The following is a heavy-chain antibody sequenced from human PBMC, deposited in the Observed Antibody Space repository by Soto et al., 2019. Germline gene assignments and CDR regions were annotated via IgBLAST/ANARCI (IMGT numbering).Heavy chain of an antibody. D-gene: IGHD3-10*01. J-gene: IGHJ6*03. Sequence: PSETVSLTCTVSGGSISSSSYYWGWIRQPPGKGLEWIGSIYYSGSTYYNPSLKSRVTISVDTSKNQFSLKLSSVTAADTAVYYCARQKEEDLWFGDHNYYYSYLDVWGKGTTVTVSS. V-gene: IGHV4-39*01. CDR3: ARQKEEDLWFGDHNYYYSYLDV. CDR1: GGSISSSSYY. CDR2: IYYSGST.